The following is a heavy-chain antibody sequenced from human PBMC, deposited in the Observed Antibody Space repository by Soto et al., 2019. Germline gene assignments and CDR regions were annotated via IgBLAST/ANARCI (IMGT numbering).Heavy chain of an antibody. CDR2: ISSSSSYI. CDR3: ARDLPIDTSYI. V-gene: IGHV3-21*01. Sequence: AGGSLRLSCAASGFTFSSDSMNWVRQAPGKGLEWVSSISSSSSYIYYADSVKGRFTISRDNAKNSLYLQMNSLRAEDTAVYYCARDLPIDTSYIWGQGTTVTVSS. J-gene: IGHJ6*02. CDR1: GFTFSSDS. D-gene: IGHD2-15*01.